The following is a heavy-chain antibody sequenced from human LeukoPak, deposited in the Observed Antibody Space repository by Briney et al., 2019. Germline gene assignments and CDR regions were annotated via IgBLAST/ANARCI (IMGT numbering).Heavy chain of an antibody. Sequence: GGSLRLSCAASGFTFSSYEMNWVRQAPGKGLEWVSYISSSGSTIYYADSVKGRFTISRDNAKNSLCLQMNSLRAEDTAVYYCASDRDTAMVTPYYYGMDVWGQGTTVTVSS. J-gene: IGHJ6*02. CDR3: ASDRDTAMVTPYYYGMDV. D-gene: IGHD5-18*01. CDR2: ISSSGSTI. CDR1: GFTFSSYE. V-gene: IGHV3-48*03.